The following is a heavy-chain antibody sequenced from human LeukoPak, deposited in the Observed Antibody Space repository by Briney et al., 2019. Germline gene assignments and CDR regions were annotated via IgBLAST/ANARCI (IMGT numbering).Heavy chain of an antibody. D-gene: IGHD3-16*01. J-gene: IGHJ3*02. Sequence: GGSLRLSCAASGFSLSDQFMDWVRQAPGKGLEWIGRSRNRANSHTTEYAASVKGGFTISRDDSGNLMYLQMNSLKIEDTAVYFCTRDGGNSGNTAFDIWGQGTEVTVSS. V-gene: IGHV3-72*01. CDR2: SRNRANSHTT. CDR1: GFSLSDQF. CDR3: TRDGGNSGNTAFDI.